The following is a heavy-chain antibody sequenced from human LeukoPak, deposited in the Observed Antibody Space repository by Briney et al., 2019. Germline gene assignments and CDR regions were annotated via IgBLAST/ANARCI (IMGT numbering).Heavy chain of an antibody. Sequence: GGSLRLSCAASGFTFSSYAMSWVRQAPGKGLEWVSAISGSGGSTYYADSVKGRFTISRDNSKNTLYLQMNSLRAEDTAVYYCAKGRLGYCSGGSCPDGYWGQGTLVTVSS. CDR3: AKGRLGYCSGGSCPDGY. CDR1: GFTFSSYA. CDR2: ISGSGGST. D-gene: IGHD2-15*01. V-gene: IGHV3-23*01. J-gene: IGHJ4*02.